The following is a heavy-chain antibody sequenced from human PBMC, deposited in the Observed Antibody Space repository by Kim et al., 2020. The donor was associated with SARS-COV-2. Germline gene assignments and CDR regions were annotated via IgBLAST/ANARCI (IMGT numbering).Heavy chain of an antibody. CDR1: GYSFTSYW. Sequence: GESLKISCKGSGYSFTSYWISWVRQMPGKGLEWMGRIDPSDSYTNYSPSFQGHVTISADKSISTAYLQWSSLKASDTAMYYCARALLWFGELPTENDYWGQGTLVTVSS. D-gene: IGHD3-10*01. CDR3: ARALLWFGELPTENDY. CDR2: IDPSDSYT. J-gene: IGHJ4*02. V-gene: IGHV5-10-1*01.